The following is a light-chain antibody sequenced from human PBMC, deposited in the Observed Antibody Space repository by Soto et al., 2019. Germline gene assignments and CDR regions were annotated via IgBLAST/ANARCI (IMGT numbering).Light chain of an antibody. CDR1: QSVGSNY. V-gene: IGKV3-20*01. CDR3: QQYGSSPQP. J-gene: IGKJ1*01. Sequence: EVVLTQSPGTLSLSPGEKATLSCRASQSVGSNYLAWYQQKPGQAPRLLIYGASSRATGIPDRFSGSGSGTEFTLSIRRLEAEDFAVYYCQQYGSSPQPFGQGTKVEI. CDR2: GAS.